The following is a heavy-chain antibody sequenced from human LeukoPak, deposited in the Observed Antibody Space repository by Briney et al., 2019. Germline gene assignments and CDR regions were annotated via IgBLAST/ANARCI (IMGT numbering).Heavy chain of an antibody. CDR2: INHSGST. Sequence: SETLSLTCAVYGDSFSGFYWSWIRQPPGKGLEWIGEINHSGSTNYNPSLKSRVTISADTSKNQFSLRLRSVTAADTAVYYCARGPLGYFSSSSCHGPDYWGQGTLVTVSS. CDR1: GDSFSGFY. CDR3: ARGPLGYFSSSSCHGPDY. V-gene: IGHV4-34*01. D-gene: IGHD2-2*01. J-gene: IGHJ4*02.